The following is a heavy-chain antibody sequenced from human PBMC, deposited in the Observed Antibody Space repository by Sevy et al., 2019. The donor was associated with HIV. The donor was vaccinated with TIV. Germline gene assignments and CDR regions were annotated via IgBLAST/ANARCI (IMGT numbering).Heavy chain of an antibody. CDR3: AGIRWAD. CDR1: GFTFSSYA. CDR2: ISYDGSNK. D-gene: IGHD4-17*01. J-gene: IGHJ4*02. V-gene: IGHV3-30*04. Sequence: GGSLRLSCAASGFTFSSYAMHWVRQAPGKGLEWVAVISYDGSNKYYADSVKGRFTISRDKSKNTLYLQMNSLRAEDTAVYYCAGIRWADWGQGTLVTVSS.